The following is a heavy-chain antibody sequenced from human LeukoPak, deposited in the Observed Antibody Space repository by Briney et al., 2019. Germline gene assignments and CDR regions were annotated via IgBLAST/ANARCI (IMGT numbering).Heavy chain of an antibody. D-gene: IGHD2-15*01. CDR2: IRYDGSNK. J-gene: IGHJ1*01. Sequence: GGSLRLSCAASGFTFSSYGMHWVRQAPGKGLEWVAFIRYDGSNKYYADSVKGRFTISRDNSKNTLYLQMNSLRAEDTAVYYCAKGWAATHTKCFQHWGQGTLVTVSS. CDR1: GFTFSSYG. CDR3: AKGWAATHTKCFQH. V-gene: IGHV3-30*02.